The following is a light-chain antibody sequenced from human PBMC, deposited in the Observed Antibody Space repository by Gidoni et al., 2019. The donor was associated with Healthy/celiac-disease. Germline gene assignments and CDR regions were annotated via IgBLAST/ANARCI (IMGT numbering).Light chain of an antibody. V-gene: IGLV2-11*01. J-gene: IGLJ2*01. CDR2: DVK. CDR1: SSDVGGYNN. Sequence: QSALTQPRSVSGSPGQSVTISCTGTSSDVGGYNNVTWYQQHPGKAPKLMIYDVKKPPSGVPDRFSGAKSGNPASLTISGLEAEDEADYYCCSYAGSYTFRVFGGGTKLTVL. CDR3: CSYAGSYTFRV.